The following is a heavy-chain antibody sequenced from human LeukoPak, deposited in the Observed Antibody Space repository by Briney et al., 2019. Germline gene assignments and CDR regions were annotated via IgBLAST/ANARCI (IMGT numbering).Heavy chain of an antibody. CDR3: GRERNFYYMDV. CDR1: GFTFGTYW. J-gene: IGHJ6*03. CDR2: ITNDGTT. V-gene: IGHV3-74*01. Sequence: GGSLRLSCVASGFTFGTYWMHWVRQGPGKGLVWVAGITNDGTTAYADSVKGRFTISRDSAKSTVYLQMNSLSSEDTAVYYCGRERNFYYMDVWGKGTTVTVSS.